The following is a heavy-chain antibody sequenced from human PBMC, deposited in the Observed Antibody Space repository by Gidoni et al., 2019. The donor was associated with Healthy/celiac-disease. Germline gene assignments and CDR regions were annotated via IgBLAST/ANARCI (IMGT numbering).Heavy chain of an antibody. V-gene: IGHV4-39*07. CDR1: GGSISSSSYY. J-gene: IGHJ4*02. D-gene: IGHD4-17*01. CDR3: ARGAGDYGGNSVGCDY. CDR2: IYYSGST. Sequence: QLQLQESGPGLVKPSETLSLTCTVSGGSISSSSYYWGWIRQPPGKGLEWIGSIYYSGSTYYNPSLKSRVTISVDTSKNQFSLKLSSVTAADTAVYYCARGAGDYGGNSVGCDYWGQGTLVTVSS.